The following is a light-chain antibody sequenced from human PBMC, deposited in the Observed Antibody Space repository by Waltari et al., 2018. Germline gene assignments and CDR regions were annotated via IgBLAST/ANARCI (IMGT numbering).Light chain of an antibody. J-gene: IGKJ2*01. CDR2: DAS. V-gene: IGKV3-11*01. CDR3: QQRSNWRT. CDR1: QNVNVY. Sequence: EIVLTQSPATLSLSPGDRATLSCRASQNVNVYLAWYQQKPGQAPRLLIYDASNRAPGVTARFSGRGSGTDYTLTISSLEPEDFAVYYCQQRSNWRTFGQGTKLEIK.